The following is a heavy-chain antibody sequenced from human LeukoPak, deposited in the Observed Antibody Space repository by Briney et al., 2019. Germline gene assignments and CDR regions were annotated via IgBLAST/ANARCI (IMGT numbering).Heavy chain of an antibody. V-gene: IGHV3-23*01. CDR3: AKGSSNWRDYYYFDY. CDR2: ISDSGGST. J-gene: IGHJ4*02. CDR1: GLTFSSYA. D-gene: IGHD6-13*01. Sequence: GGSLRLSCAASGLTFSSYAVSWVRQAPGKGLAWVSAISDSGGSTKYADSVKGRFIISSDNSKNTLYLQMDSLRVEDTAVYYCAKGSSNWRDYYYFDYWGQGPLVTVSS.